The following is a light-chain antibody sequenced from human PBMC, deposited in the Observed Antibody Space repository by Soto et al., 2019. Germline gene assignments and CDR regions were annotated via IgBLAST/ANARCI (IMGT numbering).Light chain of an antibody. CDR2: AAS. CDR3: RQSYTVPYT. V-gene: IGKV1-39*01. CDR1: QSISGY. J-gene: IGKJ2*01. Sequence: DIQMTQSPSSLSASVGDRVTITCRASQSISGYLSWYYQRPGKAPKLLISAASTLQSGVPSRFSGSGSGTDFTLTISSLQPEDSATYYGRQSYTVPYTFGQGTKLEVK.